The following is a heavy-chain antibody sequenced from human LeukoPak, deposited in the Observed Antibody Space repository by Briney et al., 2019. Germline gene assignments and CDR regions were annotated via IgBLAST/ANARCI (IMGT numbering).Heavy chain of an antibody. D-gene: IGHD6-19*01. V-gene: IGHV3-23*01. CDR3: ARRMAVAGSFDY. CDR1: GFTFSNNA. J-gene: IGHJ4*02. Sequence: GGSLRLSCAASGFTFSNNAMSWVRQAPGKGLEWVSAVSGGGSNTYYADSVKGRFTISRDNSKNTLYLQMNSLRAGDTALYYCARRMAVAGSFDYWGQGTLVTVSS. CDR2: VSGGGSNT.